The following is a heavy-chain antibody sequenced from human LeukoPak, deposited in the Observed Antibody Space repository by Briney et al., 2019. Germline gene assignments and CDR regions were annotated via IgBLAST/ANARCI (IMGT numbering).Heavy chain of an antibody. CDR3: ASRSSIWSGYQDTLYYFDS. CDR1: GGSISSYY. D-gene: IGHD3-3*01. Sequence: TSETLSLTFPVSGGSISSYYWSWIRQPPGKRLEWIGDIYYSGSTNYNPSLKSRVTISVDTSKNQFSLKLSSVTAADTAVYYCASRSSIWSGYQDTLYYFDSWGQGTLVTVSS. J-gene: IGHJ4*02. CDR2: IYYSGST. V-gene: IGHV4-59*01.